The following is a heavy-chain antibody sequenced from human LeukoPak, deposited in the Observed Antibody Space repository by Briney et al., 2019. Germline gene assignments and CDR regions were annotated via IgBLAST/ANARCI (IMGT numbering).Heavy chain of an antibody. CDR1: GFTFSQYW. V-gene: IGHV3-7*03. Sequence: GGSLRLSCAASGFTFSQYWMSWVRQAPGKGLEWVATIKQDGSEKYYVDSVKGRFTISRDNAKNSLYLQVNSLRVEDTAVFYCARDQYDTWSRRGNFDSWGQGTLVIVSS. J-gene: IGHJ4*02. CDR2: IKQDGSEK. CDR3: ARDQYDTWSRRGNFDS. D-gene: IGHD3-3*01.